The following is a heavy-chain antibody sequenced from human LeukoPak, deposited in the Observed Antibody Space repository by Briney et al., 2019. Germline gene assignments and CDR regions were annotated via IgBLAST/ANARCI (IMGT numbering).Heavy chain of an antibody. CDR3: ARGPLTAAAQCDY. CDR2: ISYDGSNK. Sequence: PGGSLRLSCAASGFTFSGYPIHWVRQAPGKGLEWVAVISYDGSNKYYADSVKGRFTISRDNSKNTLYLQMNSLRAEDTAVYYCARGPLTAAAQCDYWGQGTLVTVSS. V-gene: IGHV3-30-3*01. J-gene: IGHJ4*02. CDR1: GFTFSGYP. D-gene: IGHD6-13*01.